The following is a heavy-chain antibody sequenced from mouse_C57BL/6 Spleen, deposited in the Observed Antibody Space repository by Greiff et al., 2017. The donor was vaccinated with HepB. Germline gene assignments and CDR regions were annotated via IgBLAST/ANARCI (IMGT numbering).Heavy chain of an antibody. CDR3: TRDTVVEAMDY. D-gene: IGHD1-1*01. CDR2: ISSGGDYI. J-gene: IGHJ4*01. Sequence: EVKLVESGAGLVKPGGSLKLSCAASGFTFSSYAMSWVRQTPEKRLEWVAYISSGGDYIYYADTVKGRFTISRDNARNTLYLQMSSLKSEDTAMYYCTRDTVVEAMDYWGQGTSVTVSS. V-gene: IGHV5-9-1*02. CDR1: GFTFSSYA.